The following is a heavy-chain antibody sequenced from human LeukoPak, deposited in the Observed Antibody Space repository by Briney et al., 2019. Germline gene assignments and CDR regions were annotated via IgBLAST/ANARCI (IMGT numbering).Heavy chain of an antibody. D-gene: IGHD6-13*01. CDR2: IIPILGIA. CDR3: ARLYNSSWYGWFDP. CDR1: GGTFSSYA. V-gene: IGHV1-69*04. J-gene: IGHJ5*02. Sequence: EASVKVSCKASGGTFSSYAISWVRQAPGQGLEWMGRIIPILGIANYAQKFQGRVTITADKSTSTAYMELSSLRSEDTAVYYCARLYNSSWYGWFDPWGQGTLVTVSS.